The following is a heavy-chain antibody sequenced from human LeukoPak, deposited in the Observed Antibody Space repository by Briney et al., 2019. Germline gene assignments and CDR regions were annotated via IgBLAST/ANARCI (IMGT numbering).Heavy chain of an antibody. CDR1: GGSISSYY. Sequence: SETLSLTCTVSGGSISSYYWSWIRQPAGKGLEWIGRIYTSGSTNYNPSLKSRVTMSVDTSKNQFSLKLSSVTAADTAVYYCARDSGIVVVPAAQHYYYYGMDVWGQGTTVTVSS. V-gene: IGHV4-4*07. CDR2: IYTSGST. D-gene: IGHD2-2*01. J-gene: IGHJ6*02. CDR3: ARDSGIVVVPAAQHYYYYGMDV.